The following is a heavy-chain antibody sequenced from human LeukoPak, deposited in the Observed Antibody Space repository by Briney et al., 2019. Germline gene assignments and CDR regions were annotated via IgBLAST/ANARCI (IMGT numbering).Heavy chain of an antibody. CDR2: IYYSGST. V-gene: IGHV4-39*01. CDR3: ARLGNYDFWSGPTNWFDP. D-gene: IGHD3-3*01. J-gene: IGHJ5*02. CDR1: GGSISSSSYY. Sequence: SETLSLTCTVSGGSISSSSYYWGWIRQPPGKGLEWIGSIYYSGSTYYNPSLKSRVTISVDTSKNQFSLKLSSVTAADTAVYYCARLGNYDFWSGPTNWFDPWGQGTLVTVSS.